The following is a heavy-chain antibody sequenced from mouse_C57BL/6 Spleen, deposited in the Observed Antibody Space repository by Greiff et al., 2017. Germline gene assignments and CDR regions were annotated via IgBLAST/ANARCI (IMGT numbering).Heavy chain of an antibody. CDR2: IHPSDSDT. D-gene: IGHD3-1*01. V-gene: IGHV1-74*01. CDR3: AISYTNLGEGAMDY. CDR1: GYTFTSYW. J-gene: IGHJ4*01. Sequence: QVQLQQPGAELVKPGASVKVSCKASGYTFTSYWMHWVKQRPGQGLEWIGRIHPSDSDTNYNQKFKGKATLTVDKSSSTAYMQLSRLTSEDSAVYYCAISYTNLGEGAMDYWGQGTSVTVSS.